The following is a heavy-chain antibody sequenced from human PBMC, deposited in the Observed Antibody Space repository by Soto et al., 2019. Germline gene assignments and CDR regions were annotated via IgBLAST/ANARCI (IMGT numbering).Heavy chain of an antibody. V-gene: IGHV1-46*01. Sequence: QVQLVQSGAEVKKPGASVKVSCKASGYTFTSYYMHWVRQAPGQGLEWMGIINPSGGSTSYAQKFQCRVTMTRDTSTSTVYMELSSLRSEDTAVYYCAREGGSSGYKNWFGPWGQGTLGTVSS. J-gene: IGHJ5*02. D-gene: IGHD3-22*01. CDR3: AREGGSSGYKNWFGP. CDR2: INPSGGST. CDR1: GYTFTSYY.